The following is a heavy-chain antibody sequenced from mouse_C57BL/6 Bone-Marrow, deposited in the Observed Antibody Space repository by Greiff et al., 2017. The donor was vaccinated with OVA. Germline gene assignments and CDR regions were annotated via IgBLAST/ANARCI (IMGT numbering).Heavy chain of an antibody. CDR1: GFTFSSYG. CDR2: ISSGGSYT. Sequence: EVQGVESGGDLVKPGGSLKLSCAASGFTFSSYGMSWVRQTPDKRLEWVATISSGGSYTYYPDSVKGRFTISRDNAKNTLYLQMSSLKSEDTAMYYCARHSGGEGYFDYWGQGTTLTVSS. V-gene: IGHV5-6*01. J-gene: IGHJ2*01. CDR3: ARHSGGEGYFDY. D-gene: IGHD2-13*01.